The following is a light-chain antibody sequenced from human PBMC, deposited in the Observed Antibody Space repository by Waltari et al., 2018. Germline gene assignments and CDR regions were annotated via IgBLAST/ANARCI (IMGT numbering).Light chain of an antibody. CDR2: DVT. CDR3: SSYTSIGSLVV. CDR1: RSDVGGYNY. J-gene: IGLJ2*01. Sequence: QSVLTQPLSVSGSFGQSITISCTGTRSDVGGYNYVSWYQQHSGKAPKLLIFDVTNRPAGRSNHFPGSKSGNTAFLTISGLQAEDEAYYYCSSYTSIGSLVVFGGGTKLTVL. V-gene: IGLV2-14*03.